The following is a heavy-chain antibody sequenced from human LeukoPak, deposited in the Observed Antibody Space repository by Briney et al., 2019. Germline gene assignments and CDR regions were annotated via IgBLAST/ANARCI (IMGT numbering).Heavy chain of an antibody. CDR3: ATQTNYLDNWFDP. D-gene: IGHD4/OR15-4a*01. Sequence: GESLRISFRGSGYSFTSYWISWVRQMPGKGLEWMGRIDPSDSYTKYSPSFQGHVTISADKSISTAYLQWSSLKASDTAMYYCATQTNYLDNWFDPWGQGTLVTVSS. J-gene: IGHJ5*02. CDR1: GYSFTSYW. CDR2: IDPSDSYT. V-gene: IGHV5-10-1*01.